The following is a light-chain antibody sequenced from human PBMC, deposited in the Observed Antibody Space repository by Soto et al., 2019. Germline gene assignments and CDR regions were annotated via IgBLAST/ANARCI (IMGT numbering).Light chain of an antibody. V-gene: IGLV2-14*01. CDR1: SCDIGGDND. Sequence: QSALTQPASVSGSPGQWVTISCTGTSCDIGGDNDVSWYQQHPGTAPKLLIYEVSNRPPGVSDRFSGSKSSNSASLTITGLQAEDEADYYCHSYNSSRSPYVFGTGTKVTVL. CDR3: HSYNSSRSPYV. CDR2: EVS. J-gene: IGLJ1*01.